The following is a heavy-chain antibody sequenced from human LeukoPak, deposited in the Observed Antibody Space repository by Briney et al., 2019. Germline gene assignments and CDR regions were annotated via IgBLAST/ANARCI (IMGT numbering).Heavy chain of an antibody. V-gene: IGHV1-69*01. Sequence: VASVKVSCKASGGTFSSYAISWVRQAPGQGLEWMGGIIPIFGTANYAQKFQGRVTITADESTSTAYMEPSSLRSEDTAVYYCARRGTTGTTSWFDPWGQGTLVTVSS. J-gene: IGHJ5*02. CDR1: GGTFSSYA. CDR2: IIPIFGTA. CDR3: ARRGTTGTTSWFDP. D-gene: IGHD1-1*01.